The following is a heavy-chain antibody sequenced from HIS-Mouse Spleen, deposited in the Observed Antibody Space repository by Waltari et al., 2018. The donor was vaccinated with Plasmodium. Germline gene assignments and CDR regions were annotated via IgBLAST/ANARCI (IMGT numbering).Heavy chain of an antibody. Sequence: QVQLVQSGAEVKKPGASVKVSCQASGYTFPGYYMPWVRHAAGQGLEWKGWINPNSGGTKYAQKFRGRVTMTRDTSISTAYMELSRLRADDTAVYYCARVLGYKAAAGTFVEYFQHWGQGTLVTVSS. D-gene: IGHD6-13*01. CDR3: ARVLGYKAAAGTFVEYFQH. CDR2: INPNSGGT. J-gene: IGHJ1*01. CDR1: GYTFPGYY. V-gene: IGHV1-2*02.